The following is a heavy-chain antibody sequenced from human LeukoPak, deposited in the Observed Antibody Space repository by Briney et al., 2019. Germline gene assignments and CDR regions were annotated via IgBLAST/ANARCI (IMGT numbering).Heavy chain of an antibody. Sequence: PGRSLRLSCAASGFTFSSYGMHWVRQAPGKGLEWVAVISYDGSNKYYADSVKGRFTISRDNSKNTLCLQMNSLRAEDTAVYYCAKDRAVVVVIATLDYWGQGTLVTVSS. CDR2: ISYDGSNK. CDR3: AKDRAVVVVIATLDY. V-gene: IGHV3-30*18. CDR1: GFTFSSYG. D-gene: IGHD2-21*01. J-gene: IGHJ4*02.